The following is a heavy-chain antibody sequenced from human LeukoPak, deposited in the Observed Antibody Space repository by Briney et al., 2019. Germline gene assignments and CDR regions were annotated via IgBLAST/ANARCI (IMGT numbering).Heavy chain of an antibody. CDR1: GGSISSYY. CDR3: ARSTTVTTWGVWFDP. Sequence: PSETLSLTCTVSGGSISSYYWSWIRQPPGKGLEWIGYIYYSGGTNYNPSLKSRVTISVDTSKNQFSLKLSSVTAADTAVYYCARSTTVTTWGVWFDPWGQGTLVTVSS. J-gene: IGHJ5*02. D-gene: IGHD4-11*01. CDR2: IYYSGGT. V-gene: IGHV4-59*08.